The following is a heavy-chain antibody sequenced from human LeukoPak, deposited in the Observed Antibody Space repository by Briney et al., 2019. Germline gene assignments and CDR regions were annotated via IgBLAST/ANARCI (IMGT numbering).Heavy chain of an antibody. V-gene: IGHV4-59*08. J-gene: IGHJ3*02. CDR2: IYYSGST. Sequence: PSETLSLTCTVSGGSISSYYWSWIRQPPGKGLEWIGYIYYSGSTNYNPSLKSRVTISVDPSKNQFSLKLSSVTAADTAVYYCARRYSSSWYLRLDAFDIWGQGTMVTVSS. CDR3: ARRYSSSWYLRLDAFDI. D-gene: IGHD6-13*01. CDR1: GGSISSYY.